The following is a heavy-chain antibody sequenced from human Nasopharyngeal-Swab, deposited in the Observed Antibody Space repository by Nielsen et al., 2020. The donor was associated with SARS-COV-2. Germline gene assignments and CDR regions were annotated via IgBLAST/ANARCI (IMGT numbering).Heavy chain of an antibody. CDR3: AIEVSIVVVPADYYGMDV. J-gene: IGHJ6*02. V-gene: IGHV6-1*01. CDR1: GDCVSSNSAA. CDR2: TYYRSKWYN. Sequence: SRTLSLTCALSGDCVSSNSAAWNWIRQYPSRGLEWLGRTYYRSKWYNDYAVSVKSRITINPDTSKNQFSLQLNSVTPEDTAVYYCAIEVSIVVVPADYYGMDVWGQGTTVTVSS. D-gene: IGHD2-2*01.